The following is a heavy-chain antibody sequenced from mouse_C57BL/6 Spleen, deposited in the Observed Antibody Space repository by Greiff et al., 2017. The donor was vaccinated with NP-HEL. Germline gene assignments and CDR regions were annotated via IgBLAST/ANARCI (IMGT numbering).Heavy chain of an antibody. CDR3: ARGGVTTTEYYFDY. J-gene: IGHJ2*01. Sequence: QVQLQQSGPELVKPGASVKISCKASGYAFSSSWMNWVKQRPGKGLEWIGRIYPGDGDTNYNGKFKGKATLTAAKSSSTAYMQLSSLTSEDSAVYFCARGGVTTTEYYFDYWGQGTTLTVSS. CDR2: IYPGDGDT. D-gene: IGHD2-2*01. CDR1: GYAFSSSW. V-gene: IGHV1-82*01.